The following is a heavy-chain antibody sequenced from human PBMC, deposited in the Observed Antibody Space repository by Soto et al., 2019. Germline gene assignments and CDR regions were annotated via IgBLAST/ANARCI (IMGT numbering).Heavy chain of an antibody. CDR3: ARGGYSGTYYGEAFDY. V-gene: IGHV4-38-2*01. D-gene: IGHD1-26*01. CDR2: IYHSGST. Sequence: SETLSLTCAVSGYSINSGYYWGWIRQPPGKGPEWIGSIYHSGSTYYNPSLKSRVTISVDTSKNQFSLKLSSVTAADTAVYYCARGGYSGTYYGEAFDYWGQGTLVTVSS. CDR1: GYSINSGYY. J-gene: IGHJ4*02.